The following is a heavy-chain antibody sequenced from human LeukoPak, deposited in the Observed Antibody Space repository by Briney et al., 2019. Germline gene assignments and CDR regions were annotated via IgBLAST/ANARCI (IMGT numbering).Heavy chain of an antibody. CDR3: ARRAQRGYLEWFYYYYYGMDV. Sequence: PGGSLRLSCAASGFTFSSYWMSWVRQAPGKGLEWVANIKQDGSEKYYVDSVKGRFTISRDNAKNSLYLQMNSLRAEDTAVYYCARRAQRGYLEWFYYYYYGMDVWGQGTTVTVSS. CDR1: GFTFSSYW. CDR2: IKQDGSEK. D-gene: IGHD3-3*01. V-gene: IGHV3-7*01. J-gene: IGHJ6*02.